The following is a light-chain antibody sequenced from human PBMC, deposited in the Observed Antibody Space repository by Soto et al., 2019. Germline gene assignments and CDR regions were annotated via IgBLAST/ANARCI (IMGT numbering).Light chain of an antibody. J-gene: IGLJ2*01. CDR2: DDN. V-gene: IGLV1-44*01. CDR3: SAWDDPLNGPV. CDR1: TSNIGSNT. Sequence: QSVLTQSPSASGTPGQTVTISCSGSTSNIGSNTVNWYQQLPGTAPKLLIYDDNQRPSGVPDRFSGSKSGTSASLAISGLQSEDEAAYYCSAWDDPLNGPVFGGGTKLTVL.